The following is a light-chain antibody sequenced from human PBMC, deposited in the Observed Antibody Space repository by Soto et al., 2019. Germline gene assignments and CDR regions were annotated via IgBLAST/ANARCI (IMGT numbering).Light chain of an antibody. CDR1: QSISSW. Sequence: DIPMTQSPSTLSASVGDRVTITCRASQSISSWLAWYQQKPGKAPKLLIYDASSLESGVPSRFSGSGSGTEFTLTISSLQPDDFATYYCQQYNSYSQGTFGQGTKLEIK. CDR3: QQYNSYSQGT. J-gene: IGKJ2*02. V-gene: IGKV1-5*01. CDR2: DAS.